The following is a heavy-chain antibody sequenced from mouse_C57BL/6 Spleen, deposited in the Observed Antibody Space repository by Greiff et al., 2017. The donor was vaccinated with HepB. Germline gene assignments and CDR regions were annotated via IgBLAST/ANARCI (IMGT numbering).Heavy chain of an antibody. Sequence: QVQLQQPGAELVMPGASVKLSCKASGYTFTSYWMHWVKQRPGQGLEWIGAIAPSDSYTNYNQKFKGKSTLTVDKSSSTAYMQLSSLTSEDAAVYYCARSDGYYHDYWGQGTTLTVSS. CDR2: IAPSDSYT. CDR1: GYTFTSYW. V-gene: IGHV1-69*01. J-gene: IGHJ2*01. D-gene: IGHD2-3*01. CDR3: ARSDGYYHDY.